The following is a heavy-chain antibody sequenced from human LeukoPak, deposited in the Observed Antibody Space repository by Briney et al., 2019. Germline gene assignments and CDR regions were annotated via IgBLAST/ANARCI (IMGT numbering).Heavy chain of an antibody. CDR2: VYPGDSDT. D-gene: IGHD6-13*01. CDR3: ARRGAADRGHHFDY. Sequence: PGESLKISCKCSGDNFTNYWVAWVRQMPGKGLEWMGIVYPGDSDTRYSPSFQGQVTISADKSISTAYLQWSSLKASDTAMYYCARRGAADRGHHFDYWGQGTLVTVSS. V-gene: IGHV5-51*01. J-gene: IGHJ4*02. CDR1: GDNFTNYW.